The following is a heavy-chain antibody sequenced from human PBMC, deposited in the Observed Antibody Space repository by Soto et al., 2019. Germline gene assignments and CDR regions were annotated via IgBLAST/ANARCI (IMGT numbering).Heavy chain of an antibody. D-gene: IGHD3-10*01. Sequence: QVQLQESGPGLVKPSQTLSLTCTVSGGSISSGGYYWSWIRQHPGKGLEWIGYIYYSGSTYYNPFIESRVTIAVETSKNQFSLMLSSVTAAGTAVYYCARVFGFGGMDVWGQGTTVTVSS. CDR1: GGSISSGGYY. V-gene: IGHV4-31*03. CDR3: ARVFGFGGMDV. CDR2: IYYSGST. J-gene: IGHJ6*02.